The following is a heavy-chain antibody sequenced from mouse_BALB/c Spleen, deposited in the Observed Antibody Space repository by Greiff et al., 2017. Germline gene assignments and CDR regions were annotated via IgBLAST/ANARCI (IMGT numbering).Heavy chain of an antibody. CDR3: ARDGVRLGYFDY. J-gene: IGHJ2*01. Sequence: EVKLMESGGGLVKPGGSLKLSCAASGFTFSSYAMSWVRQSPEKRLEWVAEISSGGSYTYYPDTVTGRFTISRDNAKNTLYLEMSSLRSEDTAMYYCARDGVRLGYFDYWGQGTTLTVSS. V-gene: IGHV5-9-4*01. D-gene: IGHD2-14*01. CDR1: GFTFSSYA. CDR2: ISSGGSYT.